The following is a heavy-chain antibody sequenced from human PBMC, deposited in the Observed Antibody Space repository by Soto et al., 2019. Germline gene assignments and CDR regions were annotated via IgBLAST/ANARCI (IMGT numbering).Heavy chain of an antibody. CDR2: ITGDGSST. CDR1: GFTFSTYN. CDR3: ARGVGFY. Sequence: EVQLVESGGGLVEPGGSLRLSCAASGFTFSTYNMHWVRQSPGKGLFWVSRITGDGSSTNYADSVKGRFTISRDNAKSTLYLQMNSLTAEDTAVYYCARGVGFYWGQGTLVTVSS. J-gene: IGHJ4*02. D-gene: IGHD1-26*01. V-gene: IGHV3-74*01.